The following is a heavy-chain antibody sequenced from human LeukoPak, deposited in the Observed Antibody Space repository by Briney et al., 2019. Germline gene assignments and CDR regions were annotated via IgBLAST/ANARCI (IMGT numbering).Heavy chain of an antibody. CDR1: GFTFSSYA. D-gene: IGHD3-10*01. J-gene: IGHJ4*02. CDR2: ISGSGGST. V-gene: IGHV3-23*01. Sequence: GGSLRLSCAASGFTFSSYAMSWVRQAPGKGLEWVSGISGSGGSTYYADSVKGRFTISRDNSKNTLYLQMNSLRAEDTAVYYCANYYGSGSYPYYFDYWGQGTLVTVPS. CDR3: ANYYGSGSYPYYFDY.